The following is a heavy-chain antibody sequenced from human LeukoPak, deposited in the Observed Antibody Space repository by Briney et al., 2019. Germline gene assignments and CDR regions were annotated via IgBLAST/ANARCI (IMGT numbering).Heavy chain of an antibody. Sequence: GGSLRLSCAASGFTFDDYAMHWVRQAPGKGLEWVSGISWNSGSIGYADSVNGRFTISRDNAKNSLYLQMNSLRAEDTALYYCAKGRYYYGSGSSQHFDYWGQGTLVIVSS. D-gene: IGHD3-10*01. CDR1: GFTFDDYA. CDR3: AKGRYYYGSGSSQHFDY. CDR2: ISWNSGSI. J-gene: IGHJ4*02. V-gene: IGHV3-9*01.